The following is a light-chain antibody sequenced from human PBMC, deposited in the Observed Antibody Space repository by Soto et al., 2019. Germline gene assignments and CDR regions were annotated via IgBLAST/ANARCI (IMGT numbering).Light chain of an antibody. CDR3: QQYYRYPCT. CDR1: QGISSY. V-gene: IGKV1-8*01. CDR2: AAS. J-gene: IGKJ2*02. Sequence: AIRMTQSPSSLSASTGDRVTITCRASQGISSYLAWYQQKPGKAPKLLIYAASTLQSGVPSRFSGSGSGTDFTLTISCLQSEDFATYSSQQYYRYPCTFRQGTKLDNK.